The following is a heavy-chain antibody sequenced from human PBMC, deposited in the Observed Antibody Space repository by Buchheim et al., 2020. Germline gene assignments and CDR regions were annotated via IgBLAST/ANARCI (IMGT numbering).Heavy chain of an antibody. J-gene: IGHJ4*02. Sequence: QVQLQQWGAGLLKPSETLSLTCAVYGGSFRGSYWTWIRQPPGKGLEWIGEISHGGSTNYNPSLMSRVAISLDTSKNQFSLKLSSVTAADTAVYYCARGSLLYFGEVNYWGQGTL. V-gene: IGHV4-34*01. CDR3: ARGSLLYFGEVNY. D-gene: IGHD3-10*01. CDR2: ISHGGST. CDR1: GGSFRGSY.